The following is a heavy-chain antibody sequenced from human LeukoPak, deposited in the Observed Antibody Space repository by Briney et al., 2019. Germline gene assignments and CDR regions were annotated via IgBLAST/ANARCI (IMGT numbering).Heavy chain of an antibody. CDR2: IRSKANSYAT. CDR1: GFTFSGSA. D-gene: IGHD5/OR15-5a*01. CDR3: TRYSVGFDY. J-gene: IGHJ4*02. V-gene: IGHV3-73*01. Sequence: QSGGSLRLSCAASGFTFSGSAMHWVRQASGKGLEWVGRIRSKANSYATVYAASVKGRFTISRDDSKNTAYLQMNSLKTEDTAVYYCTRYSVGFDYWGQGTLVTVSS.